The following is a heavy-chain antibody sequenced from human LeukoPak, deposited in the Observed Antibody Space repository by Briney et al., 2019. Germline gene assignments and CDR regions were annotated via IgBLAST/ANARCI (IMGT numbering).Heavy chain of an antibody. J-gene: IGHJ4*02. Sequence: SETLSLTCTVSGGSMTGYYWIWIRQPPGKGLEWIGYIYYSGDTNYNPSLKSRVTISVDTSKNQFSLKLSSVTAADTAVYYCARGVTLGGAHYWGQGTLVTVSS. V-gene: IGHV4-59*12. CDR3: ARGVTLGGAHY. CDR2: IYYSGDT. CDR1: GGSMTGYY. D-gene: IGHD2-21*02.